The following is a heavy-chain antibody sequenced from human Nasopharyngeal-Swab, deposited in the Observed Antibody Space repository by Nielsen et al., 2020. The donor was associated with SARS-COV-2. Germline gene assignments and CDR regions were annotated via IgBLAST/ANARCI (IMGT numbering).Heavy chain of an antibody. J-gene: IGHJ6*02. Sequence: SLKISCAASGFAFDDYAMHWVRQAPGKGLEWVSSISWNGGSVGHADSVQGRFTISRDNAKNSLYLQMNRLRAEDTALYYCTKDVGAVRGVIRGMDVWGRGIKVTVSS. CDR3: TKDVGAVRGVIRGMDV. D-gene: IGHD3-10*02. CDR2: ISWNGGSV. CDR1: GFAFDDYA. V-gene: IGHV3-9*01.